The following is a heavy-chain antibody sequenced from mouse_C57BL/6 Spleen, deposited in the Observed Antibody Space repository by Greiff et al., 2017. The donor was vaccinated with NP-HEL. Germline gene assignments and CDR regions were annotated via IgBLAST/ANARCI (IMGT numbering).Heavy chain of an antibody. D-gene: IGHD2-4*01. CDR2: INPSTGGT. V-gene: IGHV1-42*01. Sequence: EVKLQQSGPELVKPGASVKISCKASGYSFTGYYMNWVKQSPEKSLEWIGEINPSTGGTTYNQKFKAKATLTVDKSSSTAYMQLKSLTSEDSAVYYCARGNYDYDGYFDVWGTGTTVTVSS. CDR1: GYSFTGYY. CDR3: ARGNYDYDGYFDV. J-gene: IGHJ1*03.